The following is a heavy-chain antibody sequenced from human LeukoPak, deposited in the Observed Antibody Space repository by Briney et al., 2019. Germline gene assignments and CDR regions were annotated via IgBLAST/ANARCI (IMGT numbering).Heavy chain of an antibody. CDR3: ARDLSGYDLIGMDV. J-gene: IGHJ6*04. Sequence: GASVKVSCKASGYTFTSYGISWVRQAPGQGLEWMGWISAYNGNTNYAQKLQGRVTMTTDTSTSTAYMELRSLRSDDTAGYYCARDLSGYDLIGMDVWGKGTTVTVSS. D-gene: IGHD5-12*01. CDR2: ISAYNGNT. CDR1: GYTFTSYG. V-gene: IGHV1-18*04.